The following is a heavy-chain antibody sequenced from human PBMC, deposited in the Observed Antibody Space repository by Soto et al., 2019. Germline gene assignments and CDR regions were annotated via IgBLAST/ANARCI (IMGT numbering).Heavy chain of an antibody. V-gene: IGHV1-18*01. J-gene: IGHJ4*02. CDR3: ARDLAADTCDY. CDR1: GYTFTIYG. D-gene: IGHD6-13*01. CDR2: ISAYNGNT. Sequence: ASVKVSCKASGYTFTIYGISWVRQAPGQGLEWMGWISAYNGNTNYAQKLQGRVTMTTDTSTSRAYMELRSLRSDDTAVYYCARDLAADTCDYGGQGTLVTVSS.